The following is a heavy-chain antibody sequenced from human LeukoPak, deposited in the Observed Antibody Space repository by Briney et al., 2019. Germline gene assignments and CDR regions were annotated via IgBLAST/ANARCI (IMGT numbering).Heavy chain of an antibody. D-gene: IGHD3-10*01. V-gene: IGHV5-51*01. CDR3: ARRGYYGSGTLTAPF. Sequence: GEPLKISCKGSGYSFTDYWIAWVRQMPGKGLEWMGIIYPGDSDIRYSPSFQGQVTISADKSFSTAYLQWSSLKASDTAMYYCARRGYYGSGTLTAPFWGQGTLVTVSS. CDR1: GYSFTDYW. J-gene: IGHJ4*02. CDR2: IYPGDSDI.